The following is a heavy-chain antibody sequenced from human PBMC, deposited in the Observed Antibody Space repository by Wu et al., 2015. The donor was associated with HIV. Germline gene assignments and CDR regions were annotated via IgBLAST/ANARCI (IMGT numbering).Heavy chain of an antibody. V-gene: IGHV1-69*12. CDR1: GDTFSTST. CDR2: IIPIFGKP. CDR3: ARELEDPTIMVRAGFDP. Sequence: QVHLVQSGAEVKKPRSSVKVSCKASGDTFSTSTFTWVRQTPGQGLQWMGGIIPIFGKPHYARRFQGKVTITADESTSTVYLELSSLRSEDTAIYYCARELEDPTIMVRAGFDPWGQGTLVTVSS. J-gene: IGHJ5*02. D-gene: IGHD3-10*01.